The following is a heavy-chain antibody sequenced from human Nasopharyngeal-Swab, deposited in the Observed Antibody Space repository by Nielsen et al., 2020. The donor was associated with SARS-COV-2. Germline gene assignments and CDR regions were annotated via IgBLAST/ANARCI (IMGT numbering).Heavy chain of an antibody. J-gene: IGHJ5*02. V-gene: IGHV1-69*13. D-gene: IGHD3-10*01. CDR2: TIPIFGTA. CDR3: ARNPGVVVEYGWFDP. Sequence: SVKASCKASGGTFRRYAISWARPAHAQGLEWMGGTIPIFGTANYAQKFQGRATITADESTSTAYMELSSLRSEDTAVYYCARNPGVVVEYGWFDPWGQGTLVTVSS. CDR1: GGTFRRYA.